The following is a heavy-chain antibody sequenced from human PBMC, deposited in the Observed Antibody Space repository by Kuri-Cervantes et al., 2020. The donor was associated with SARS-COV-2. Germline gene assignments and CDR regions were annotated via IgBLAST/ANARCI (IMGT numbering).Heavy chain of an antibody. J-gene: IGHJ4*02. V-gene: IGHV3-23*01. D-gene: IGHD2-15*01. Sequence: GESLKISCAASGFTVSSNYMSWVRQAPGKGLEWVSAISGSGGSTYYADSVKGRFTISRDNSKNTLYLQMNSLRAEDTAVYYCANGYCSGGSCYSAPLYWGQGTLVTGSS. CDR2: ISGSGGST. CDR3: ANGYCSGGSCYSAPLY. CDR1: GFTVSSNY.